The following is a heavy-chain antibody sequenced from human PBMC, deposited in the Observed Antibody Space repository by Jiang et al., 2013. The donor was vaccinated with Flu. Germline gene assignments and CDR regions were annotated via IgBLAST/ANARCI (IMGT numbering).Heavy chain of an antibody. J-gene: IGHJ4*02. CDR1: GYTFTSYY. D-gene: IGHD1-26*01. Sequence: CKASGYTFTSYYMYWVRQAPGQGLEWMGIINPSGGSTTYAQKFQGRVSMTRDMSTSTVYMELSSLTSEDTAVYYCARDRFSGSYGYWGQGTLVTVSS. V-gene: IGHV1-46*01. CDR3: ARDRFSGSYGY. CDR2: INPSGGST.